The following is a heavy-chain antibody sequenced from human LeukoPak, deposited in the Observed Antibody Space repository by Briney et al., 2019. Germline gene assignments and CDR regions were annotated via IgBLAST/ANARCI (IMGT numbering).Heavy chain of an antibody. CDR2: TYSGGNA. D-gene: IGHD1-26*01. J-gene: IGHJ3*01. CDR1: GASTSAYY. Sequence: SETLSLTCTVSGASTSAYYWSWMRQRPGKGLEWIGYTYSGGNANYNPSLKSRVTISIDTSENQFSLRLTSVTAADTAVYFCAHSKRGGGYYINAFAVWGQGTLVTISS. V-gene: IGHV4-59*01. CDR3: AHSKRGGGYYINAFAV.